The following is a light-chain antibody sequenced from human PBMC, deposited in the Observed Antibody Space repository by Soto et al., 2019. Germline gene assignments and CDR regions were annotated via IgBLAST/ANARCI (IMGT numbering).Light chain of an antibody. CDR1: QSISSW. CDR2: DAS. V-gene: IGKV1-5*01. Sequence: DIQMTQSPSTLSASVGDRVTITCRASQSISSWLAWYQHKPGKAPKLLIYDASSLESGVPSRFSGSGSGTEFTLTISSLQPDDFAAYYCQQYNSYPWTFGQGTKVDIK. CDR3: QQYNSYPWT. J-gene: IGKJ1*01.